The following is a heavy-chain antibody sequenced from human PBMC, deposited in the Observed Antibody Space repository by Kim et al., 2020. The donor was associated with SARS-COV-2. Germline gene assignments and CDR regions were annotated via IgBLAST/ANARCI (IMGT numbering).Heavy chain of an antibody. V-gene: IGHV1-69*01. CDR3: ARRETTWDAFDI. Sequence: NYAQKFKERITITADESTSTAYMERSSLGSDDTAVYYCARRETTWDAFDIWGQGTMVTVSS. J-gene: IGHJ3*02. D-gene: IGHD1-7*01.